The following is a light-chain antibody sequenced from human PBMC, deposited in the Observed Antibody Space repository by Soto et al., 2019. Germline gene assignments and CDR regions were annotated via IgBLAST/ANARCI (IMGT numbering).Light chain of an antibody. CDR3: AAWDDRLNGYV. Sequence: QTVVTQPPSASGTPGQRVTISCSGSSSNIGSHTVNWYQQLPGTAPKLLIFNHDQRPSGVPDRFSGSKSGASASLAISGLQSEDEADYYCAAWDDRLNGYVFGTGTKVTVL. CDR1: SSNIGSHT. V-gene: IGLV1-44*01. J-gene: IGLJ1*01. CDR2: NHD.